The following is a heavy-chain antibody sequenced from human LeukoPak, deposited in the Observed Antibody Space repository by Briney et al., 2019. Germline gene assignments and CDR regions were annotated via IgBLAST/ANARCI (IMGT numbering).Heavy chain of an antibody. CDR1: GYSFTSYW. CDR3: ARRNYCDYGEDWFDP. CDR2: IYPGGSDT. V-gene: IGHV5-51*01. J-gene: IGHJ5*02. D-gene: IGHD4-17*01. Sequence: GESLKISCKGSGYSFTSYWIGWVRQMPGKGMEWMGIIYPGGSDTRYSPSFQGQVTISADKSISTAYLQWSSLKASDTAMYYCARRNYCDYGEDWFDPWGQGTLVTVSS.